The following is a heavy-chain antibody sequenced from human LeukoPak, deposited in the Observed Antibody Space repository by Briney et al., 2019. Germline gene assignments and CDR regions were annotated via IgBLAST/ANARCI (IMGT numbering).Heavy chain of an antibody. CDR2: ISSSGSTI. V-gene: IGHV3-48*03. CDR1: GFTFSSYE. CDR3: ARGGLYNWNYEGTAYFDY. J-gene: IGHJ4*02. Sequence: PGGSLRLSCAASGFTFSSYEMNWVRQAPGKGLEWVSYISSSGSTIYYADSVKGRFTISRDNAKNSLYLQMNSLRAEDTALYYCARGGLYNWNYEGTAYFDYWGQGTLVTVSS. D-gene: IGHD1-7*01.